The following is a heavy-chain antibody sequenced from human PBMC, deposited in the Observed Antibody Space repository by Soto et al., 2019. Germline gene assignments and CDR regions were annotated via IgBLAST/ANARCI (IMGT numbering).Heavy chain of an antibody. Sequence: SETLSLTCTVSGGSISSYYWSWIRQPPGKGLEWIGYIYYSGSTNYNPSLKSRVTISVDTSKNQFSLKLSSVTAADTAVYYCARHVGDYDILTGYPVSMFDYWGQGTLVTVSS. J-gene: IGHJ4*02. CDR3: ARHVGDYDILTGYPVSMFDY. CDR2: IYYSGST. D-gene: IGHD3-9*01. CDR1: GGSISSYY. V-gene: IGHV4-59*08.